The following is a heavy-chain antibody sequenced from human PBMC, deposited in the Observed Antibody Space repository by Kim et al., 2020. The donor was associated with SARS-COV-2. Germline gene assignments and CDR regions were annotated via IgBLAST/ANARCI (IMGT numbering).Heavy chain of an antibody. D-gene: IGHD1-26*01. CDR3: ARVVTGVGATN. CDR2: IYHSGST. Sequence: SETLSLTCTVSGYSISSGYYWGWIRQPPGKGLEWIGSIYHSGSTYYNPSLKSRVTISVDTSKNQFSLKLSSVTAADTAVYYCARVVTGVGATNWGQGTLV. CDR1: GYSISSGYY. V-gene: IGHV4-38-2*02. J-gene: IGHJ4*02.